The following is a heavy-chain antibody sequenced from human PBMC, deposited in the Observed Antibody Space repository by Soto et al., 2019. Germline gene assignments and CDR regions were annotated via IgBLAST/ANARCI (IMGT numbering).Heavy chain of an antibody. CDR1: GFSFSSNA. J-gene: IGHJ4*02. CDR3: AKAQGGSYFDY. CDR2: ISSSGGST. Sequence: GGSLRLACAASGFSFSSNAMSWVRQAPGKGLEWVPGISSSGGSTYYADSVQGRFTISRDNSKTMLYLQMNNLRAEDTAVYYCAKAQGGSYFDYWGQGT. D-gene: IGHD2-15*01. V-gene: IGHV3-23*01.